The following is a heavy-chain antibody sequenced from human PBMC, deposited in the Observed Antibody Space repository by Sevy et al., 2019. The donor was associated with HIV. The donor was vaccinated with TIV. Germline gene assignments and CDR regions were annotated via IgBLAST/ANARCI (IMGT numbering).Heavy chain of an antibody. V-gene: IGHV3-23*01. CDR2: ITGSGHST. D-gene: IGHD3-10*01. CDR3: ARGAHGYYYYMDV. J-gene: IGHJ6*03. CDR1: GFTFSSYS. Sequence: GGSLRLSCAASGFTFSSYSTNWVRQAPGKELEWVSSITGSGHSTFYTDSVKGRFTISRDNSNNTMYLHMNSLRAEDTAIYYCARGAHGYYYYMDVWGKGTTVTVSS.